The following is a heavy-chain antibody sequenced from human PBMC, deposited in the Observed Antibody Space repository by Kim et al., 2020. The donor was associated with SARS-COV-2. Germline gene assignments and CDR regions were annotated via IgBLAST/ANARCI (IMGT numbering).Heavy chain of an antibody. CDR3: AKDQEVAVAGIARHGMDV. CDR2: ISGSGGST. CDR1: GFTFSSYA. D-gene: IGHD6-19*01. Sequence: GGSLRLSCAASGFTFSSYAMSWVRQAPGKGLEWVSAISGSGGSTYYADSVKGRFTISRDNSKNTLYLQMNSLRAEDTAVYYCAKDQEVAVAGIARHGMDVWGQGTTVTVSS. V-gene: IGHV3-23*01. J-gene: IGHJ6*02.